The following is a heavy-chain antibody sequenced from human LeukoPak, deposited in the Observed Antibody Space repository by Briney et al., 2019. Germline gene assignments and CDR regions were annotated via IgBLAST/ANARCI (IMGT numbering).Heavy chain of an antibody. D-gene: IGHD6-13*01. CDR1: GGSISNYY. J-gene: IGHJ6*03. CDR2: IYYSGST. Sequence: SETLSLTCTVSGGSISNYYWTWIRQPPGKGLEWIGYIYYSGSTNYNPSLKSRVTISVDTSKNQFSLKLSSVTAADTAVYYCARGGRQQLVLRETDYYYYMDVWGKGTTVTVSS. V-gene: IGHV4-59*08. CDR3: ARGGRQQLVLRETDYYYYMDV.